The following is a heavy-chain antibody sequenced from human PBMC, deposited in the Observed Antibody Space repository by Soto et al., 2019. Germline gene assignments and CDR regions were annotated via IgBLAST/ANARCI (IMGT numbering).Heavy chain of an antibody. D-gene: IGHD3-22*01. Sequence: ASVKVSCKASGYTFTSYYTHWVRQAPGQGLEWMGIINPSGGSTSYAQKFQGRVTMTRDTSTSTVYMELSSLRSEDTAVYYCARNPVGHYYDSSGYPNPADYCGQGTLVTVSS. CDR2: INPSGGST. V-gene: IGHV1-46*01. CDR1: GYTFTSYY. CDR3: ARNPVGHYYDSSGYPNPADY. J-gene: IGHJ4*02.